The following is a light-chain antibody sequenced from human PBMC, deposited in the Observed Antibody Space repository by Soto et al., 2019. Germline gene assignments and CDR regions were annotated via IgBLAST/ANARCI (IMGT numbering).Light chain of an antibody. CDR3: CSYAGTRV. CDR1: XTDVGGYNY. CDR2: DVN. J-gene: IGLJ3*02. V-gene: IGLV2-11*01. Sequence: QSALTQPRSVSGSPXQSVTXXCTGTXTDVGGYNYVSWYQHLPGKAPKLIIYDVNKRPSGVPDRFSGSMSGNTASLTISGLQADDEADYYCCSYAGTRVFGGGTKLTVL.